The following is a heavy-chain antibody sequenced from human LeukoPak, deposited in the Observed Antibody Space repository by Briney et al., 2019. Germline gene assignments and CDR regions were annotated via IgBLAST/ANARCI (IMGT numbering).Heavy chain of an antibody. J-gene: IGHJ4*02. Sequence: SETLSLTCTVSGGSISSSSYYWGWIRQPPGKGLEWIGSIYYSGSTNYNASLTNRVTISVDTSKNQFSLKLSSVTAADTAVYYCAREVGYCSGGSCYSYFDYWGQGTLVTVSS. CDR3: AREVGYCSGGSCYSYFDY. CDR1: GGSISSSSYY. V-gene: IGHV4-39*07. D-gene: IGHD2-15*01. CDR2: IYYSGST.